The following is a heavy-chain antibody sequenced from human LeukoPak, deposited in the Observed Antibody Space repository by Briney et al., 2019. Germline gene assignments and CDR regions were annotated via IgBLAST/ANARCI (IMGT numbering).Heavy chain of an antibody. Sequence: ASVKVSCKASGYTFTGYYMHWVRPAPGQGLEWMGWINPNSGGTNYAQKFQGRVTMTRDTSISTAYMELSRLRSDDTAVYYCASHSSGWYELGYWGQGTLVTVSS. J-gene: IGHJ4*02. V-gene: IGHV1-2*02. CDR1: GYTFTGYY. CDR3: ASHSSGWYELGY. CDR2: INPNSGGT. D-gene: IGHD6-19*01.